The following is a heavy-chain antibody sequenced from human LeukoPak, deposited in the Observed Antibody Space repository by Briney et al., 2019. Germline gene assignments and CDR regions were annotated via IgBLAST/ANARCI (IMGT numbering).Heavy chain of an antibody. J-gene: IGHJ6*03. V-gene: IGHV4-30-4*08. Sequence: SQTLSLTCTVSGGSISSGDYYWSWIRQPPGKGLEWIGYIYYSGSTYYNPSLKSRVTISVDTSKNQFSLKLSSVTAADTAVYYCARGPRAYYYYYMDVWGQGTLVTVSS. CDR3: ARGPRAYYYYYMDV. CDR2: IYYSGST. CDR1: GGSISSGDYY.